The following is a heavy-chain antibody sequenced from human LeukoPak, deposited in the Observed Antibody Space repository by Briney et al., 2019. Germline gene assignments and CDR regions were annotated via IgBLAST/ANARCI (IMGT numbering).Heavy chain of an antibody. Sequence: GGSLRLSCAASGFTFSTYWMSWVRQAPGKGLEWVANMKQDGSEEYYVDSVKGRFTISRDNAKNSRYLQMNSLRAEDTAVYYCAREKRVGATVLDYWGQGSLVTVSS. CDR3: AREKRVGATVLDY. CDR2: MKQDGSEE. D-gene: IGHD1-26*01. V-gene: IGHV3-7*03. J-gene: IGHJ4*02. CDR1: GFTFSTYW.